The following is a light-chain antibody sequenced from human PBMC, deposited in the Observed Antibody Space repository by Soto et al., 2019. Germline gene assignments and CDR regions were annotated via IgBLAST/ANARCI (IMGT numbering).Light chain of an antibody. Sequence: AIQLTQSPSSLSASVGDRVTITCRASQVISSALAWYQQKPGKAPKLLIYDASSLQSGVPSRFSGSGSGTDFTLPISNLQPEDFAASCCQQFNSYLTFGGGTKVEIK. CDR2: DAS. CDR3: QQFNSYLT. V-gene: IGKV1-13*02. CDR1: QVISSA. J-gene: IGKJ4*01.